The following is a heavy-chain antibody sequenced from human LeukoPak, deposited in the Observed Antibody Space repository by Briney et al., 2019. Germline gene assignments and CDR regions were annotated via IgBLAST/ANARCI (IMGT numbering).Heavy chain of an antibody. Sequence: GGSLRLSCAASGFTFSNYWMTWVHQAPGKGLEWVAHINQDGSEEHYMDSAKARFTISRDNAKNSLSLQMNSLRAEDTAVYYCVRDGGVSGYDLLDYWGQGTLVTVSS. CDR2: INQDGSEE. D-gene: IGHD5-12*01. V-gene: IGHV3-7*01. CDR1: GFTFSNYW. J-gene: IGHJ4*02. CDR3: VRDGGVSGYDLLDY.